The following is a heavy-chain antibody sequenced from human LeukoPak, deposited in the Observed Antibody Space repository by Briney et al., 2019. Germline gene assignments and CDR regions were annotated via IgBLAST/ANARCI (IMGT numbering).Heavy chain of an antibody. V-gene: IGHV1-69*01. CDR3: ARVAAADSFARENYYYYYMDV. D-gene: IGHD6-13*01. CDR1: GGTFSSYA. CDR2: IIPIFGTA. J-gene: IGHJ6*03. Sequence: ASVKVSCKASGGTFSSYAISWVRQAPGQGLEWMGGIIPIFGTANYAQKFQGRVTITADESTSTAYMELSSLRSEDTAVYYCARVAAADSFARENYYYYYMDVWGKGTTVTISS.